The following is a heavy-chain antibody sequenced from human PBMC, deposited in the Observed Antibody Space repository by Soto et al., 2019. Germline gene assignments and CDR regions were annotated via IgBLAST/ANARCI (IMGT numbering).Heavy chain of an antibody. D-gene: IGHD3-3*01. CDR2: IKQDGSEK. Sequence: EVQLVESGGGLVQPGGSLRLSCAASGFTFSRCWMSWVRQAPGKGLEWVANIKQDGSEKYYVDSVKGRFTISRDNAKNSLYMQVNILRAVDTAVYYCARDRGDYVFWSGYSSASDIGGQGTMGTVSS. J-gene: IGHJ3*02. CDR1: GFTFSRCW. V-gene: IGHV3-7*05. CDR3: ARDRGDYVFWSGYSSASDI.